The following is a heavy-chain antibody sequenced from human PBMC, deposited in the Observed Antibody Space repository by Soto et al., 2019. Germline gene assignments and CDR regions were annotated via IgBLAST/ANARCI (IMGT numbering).Heavy chain of an antibody. D-gene: IGHD3-9*01. J-gene: IGHJ4*02. CDR1: GFSLSTSGMC. CDR3: TRMGQYYDILTGYWSGYYFDY. V-gene: IGHV2-70*11. Sequence: SGPTLVNPTQTLTLTCTFSGFSLSTSGMCVSWIRQPPGKALEWLARIDWDDDKYYSTSLKTRLTISKDTSKNQVVLTMTNMDPVDTATYYCTRMGQYYDILTGYWSGYYFDYWGQGTLVTVSS. CDR2: IDWDDDK.